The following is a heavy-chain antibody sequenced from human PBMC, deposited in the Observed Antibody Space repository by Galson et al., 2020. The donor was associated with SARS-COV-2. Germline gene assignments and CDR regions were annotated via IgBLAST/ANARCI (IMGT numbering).Heavy chain of an antibody. J-gene: IGHJ6*02. CDR1: GFTFSNYA. V-gene: IGHV3-30*09. CDR3: SRGDAYGSGLYYYGMDV. CDR2: ISYDGSNE. D-gene: IGHD3-10*01. Sequence: GGSLRLSCAAPGFTFSNYAMNWVPKAPGKGLERVALISYDGSNEYYADSVKGRIAISRDDSRNSLYLQLTSLRIEDTAVYYCSRGDAYGSGLYYYGMDVWGQGTTVTVSS.